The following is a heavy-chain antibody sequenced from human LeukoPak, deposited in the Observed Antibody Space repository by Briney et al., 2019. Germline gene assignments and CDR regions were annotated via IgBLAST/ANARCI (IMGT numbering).Heavy chain of an antibody. CDR1: GFTFSSYA. D-gene: IGHD6-13*01. Sequence: GGSLRLSCAASGFTFSSYAMSWVRQAPGKGLVWVSAISGSGGSTYYADSVKGRFTISRDNSKNTLYLQMNSLRAEDTAVYYCAKGQEQQLINFDYWGQGTLVTVSS. V-gene: IGHV3-23*01. J-gene: IGHJ4*02. CDR3: AKGQEQQLINFDY. CDR2: ISGSGGST.